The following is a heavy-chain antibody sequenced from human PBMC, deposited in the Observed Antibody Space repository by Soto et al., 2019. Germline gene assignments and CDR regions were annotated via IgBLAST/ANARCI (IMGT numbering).Heavy chain of an antibody. D-gene: IGHD6-13*01. J-gene: IGHJ5*02. Sequence: SETLSLTCTVSGGSISSGGYYWSWIRQHPGKGLEWIGYIYYSGSTYYNPSLKSRVTISVDTSKNQFSLKLSSVTAADTAVYYCASWYSSSWYNWFDPWGQGTLVTVSS. CDR3: ASWYSSSWYNWFDP. CDR2: IYYSGST. CDR1: GGSISSGGYY. V-gene: IGHV4-31*03.